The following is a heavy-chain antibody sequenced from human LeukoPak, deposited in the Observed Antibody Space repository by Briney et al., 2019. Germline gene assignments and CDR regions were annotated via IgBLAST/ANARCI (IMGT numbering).Heavy chain of an antibody. D-gene: IGHD3-22*01. V-gene: IGHV4-59*01. CDR1: GGFNTHYY. CDR2: IYHSGST. CDR3: ARGQWLPVFDF. Sequence: PSETLSLTCSVSGGFNTHYYCTWIRQPPGKELEWIGYIYHSGSTKYNPSLKSRVTISVDTSKNHFSLKLSSVTAADTAVYYCARGQWLPVFDFWGQGTLVTVSS. J-gene: IGHJ4*02.